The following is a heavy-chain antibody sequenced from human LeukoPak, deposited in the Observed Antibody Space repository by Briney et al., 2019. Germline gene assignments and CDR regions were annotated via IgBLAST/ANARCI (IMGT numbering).Heavy chain of an antibody. Sequence: SETLSLTCTVSGGSISSGSYYWSWIRQPAGKGLEWIGRIYTSGSTNYNPSLKSRVTISVDTSKNQFSLKLSSVTAADTAVYYCARSPGLYYYYHMDVWGKGTTVTVSS. CDR1: GGSISSGSYY. CDR2: IYTSGST. V-gene: IGHV4-61*02. CDR3: ARSPGLYYYYHMDV. J-gene: IGHJ6*03.